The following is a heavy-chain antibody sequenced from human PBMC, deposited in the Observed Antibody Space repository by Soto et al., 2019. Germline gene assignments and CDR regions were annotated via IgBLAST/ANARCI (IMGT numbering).Heavy chain of an antibody. D-gene: IGHD6-13*01. CDR3: ATFGNREQQLPLGTDY. CDR1: GGSISSSNW. J-gene: IGHJ4*02. V-gene: IGHV4-4*02. CDR2: ISHSGST. Sequence: QVQLQESGPGLVKPSGTLSLTCAVSGGSISSSNWWSLVRQPPGKGLGWIGEISHSGSTNYNPSLRSRVTISVDKSKNQYSLKLSSVTAADTAVYYCATFGNREQQLPLGTDYWGQGTLVTVSS.